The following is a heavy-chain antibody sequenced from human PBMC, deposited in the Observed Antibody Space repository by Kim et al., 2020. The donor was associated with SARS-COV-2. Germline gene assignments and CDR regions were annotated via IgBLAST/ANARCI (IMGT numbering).Heavy chain of an antibody. V-gene: IGHV1-46*01. Sequence: KFQGRVTMTRDTSTSTVYMELSSLRSEDTAVYYCARNGILIDSSSSALDYWGQGTLVTVSS. CDR3: ARNGILIDSSSSALDY. D-gene: IGHD6-6*01. J-gene: IGHJ4*02.